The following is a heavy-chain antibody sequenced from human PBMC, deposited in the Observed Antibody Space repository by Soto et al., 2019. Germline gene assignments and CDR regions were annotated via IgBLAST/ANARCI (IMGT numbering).Heavy chain of an antibody. CDR3: ARDNDLDRDGPFDY. Sequence: EVQLVESGGGSVQPGRSLRLSCEASGFSFDDYGMHWVRQGPGKGLEWVSGISWDSGDIYYVDSVKGRFTISRDNAKKSLYVHMNSLRTEDTALYYCARDNDLDRDGPFDYWGQGILVTVSS. D-gene: IGHD2-2*03. CDR1: GFSFDDYG. J-gene: IGHJ4*02. CDR2: ISWDSGDI. V-gene: IGHV3-9*01.